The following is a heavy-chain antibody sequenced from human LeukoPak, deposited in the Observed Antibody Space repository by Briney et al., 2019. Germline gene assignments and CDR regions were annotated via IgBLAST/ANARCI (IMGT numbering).Heavy chain of an antibody. CDR3: AKGITFGGVIVSTFDY. J-gene: IGHJ4*02. Sequence: PGGSLRLSCAASGFTFSSYGMHWVRQAPGKGLEWVAFIRYDGSNKYYADSVKGRFTISRDNSKNTLYLQMNSLRAEDTAVYYCAKGITFGGVIVSTFDYWGQGTLVTVSS. D-gene: IGHD3-16*02. V-gene: IGHV3-30*02. CDR2: IRYDGSNK. CDR1: GFTFSSYG.